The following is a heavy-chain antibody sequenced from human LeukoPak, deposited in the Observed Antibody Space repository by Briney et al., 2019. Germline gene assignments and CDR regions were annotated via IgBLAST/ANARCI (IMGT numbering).Heavy chain of an antibody. CDR3: ARAKLSSTSLLRYFDWSYPSDY. Sequence: SETLSLTCTVSGGSISSYYWSWIRQPPGKGLEWIGYIYYSGSTNYNPSLKSRVTISVDTSKNQFSLKLSSVTAEDTAVYYCARAKLSSTSLLRYFDWSYPSDYWGQGTLVTVSS. CDR1: GGSISSYY. J-gene: IGHJ4*02. CDR2: IYYSGST. D-gene: IGHD3-9*01. V-gene: IGHV4-59*01.